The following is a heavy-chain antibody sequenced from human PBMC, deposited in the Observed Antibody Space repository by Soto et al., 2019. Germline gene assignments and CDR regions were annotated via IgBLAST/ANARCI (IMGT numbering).Heavy chain of an antibody. CDR1: DYIFLAYG. J-gene: IGHJ2*01. D-gene: IGHD2-15*01. CDR2: ISPKFGRT. CDR3: ARDDCNGGSCDGGHYLDL. Sequence: QVQLVQSGPEVKKAGASVKVSCTAPTDYIFLAYGFDWVRQAPGQGLEWMGWISPKFGRTNYARTLQDRFSMTTDVSTNSVSMELRDLRSDDTAVYYCARDDCNGGSCDGGHYLDLWGRGTPISVSS. V-gene: IGHV1-18*01.